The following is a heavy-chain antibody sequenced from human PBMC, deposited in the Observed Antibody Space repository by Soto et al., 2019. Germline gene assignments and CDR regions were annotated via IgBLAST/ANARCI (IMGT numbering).Heavy chain of an antibody. CDR2: MNPNSGNT. CDR3: ARERSGTPDY. D-gene: IGHD1-1*01. CDR1: GYTFTSYD. J-gene: IGHJ4*02. Sequence: QVQLVQSGAEVKKPGASVKVSCKASGYTFTSYDINWVLQATGRGLEWMGWMNPNSGNTGYAQTFQGRVTMTRNTYRSTAYMELSSMRSEATAVYYCARERSGTPDYWGQGTLVTVSS. V-gene: IGHV1-8*01.